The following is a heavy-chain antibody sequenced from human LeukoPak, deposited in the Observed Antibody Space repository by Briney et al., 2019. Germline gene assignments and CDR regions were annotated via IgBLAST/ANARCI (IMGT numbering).Heavy chain of an antibody. Sequence: SETLSLTCTVSGGSISGYYWSWIRQPPGKGLEWIGYIYYSGNTNYNPSLKSRVTISVDTSKNQFSLKLSSVTAADTAVYYCARVWELRLAFDIWGQGTMVTVSS. V-gene: IGHV4-59*01. CDR1: GGSISGYY. CDR2: IYYSGNT. J-gene: IGHJ3*02. CDR3: ARVWELRLAFDI. D-gene: IGHD1-26*01.